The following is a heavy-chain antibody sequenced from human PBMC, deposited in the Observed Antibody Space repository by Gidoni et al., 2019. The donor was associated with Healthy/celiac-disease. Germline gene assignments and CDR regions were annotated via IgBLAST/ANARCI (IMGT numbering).Heavy chain of an antibody. CDR3: ARLIRGSTFRFDP. D-gene: IGHD2-2*01. J-gene: IGHJ5*02. V-gene: IGHV4-39*01. CDR2: IYYSGST. Sequence: QLQLQESGPGLVKPSETLSLTSTVPGGSISSSSSYWGWIRQPPGKGLEWIGSIYYSGSTYYNPSLKSRVTISVDTSKNQFSLKLSSVTAADTAVYYCARLIRGSTFRFDPWGQGTLVTVSS. CDR1: GGSISSSSSY.